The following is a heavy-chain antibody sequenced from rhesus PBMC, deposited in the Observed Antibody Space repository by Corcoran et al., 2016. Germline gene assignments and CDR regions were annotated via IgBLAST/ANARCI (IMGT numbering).Heavy chain of an antibody. Sequence: EVQLVESGGGLVQHGGSLRLSCAVSGFTFRSPRMNWIRQATGKRLEWVADIKYDGREKYYVDSVKGRFTISRDNAKNSLYLQMNSLRAEDTAVYYCVTAAGDYWGQGVLVTVSS. CDR1: GFTFRSPR. D-gene: IGHD6-31*01. CDR3: VTAAGDY. V-gene: IGHV3S35*01. CDR2: IKYDGREK. J-gene: IGHJ4*01.